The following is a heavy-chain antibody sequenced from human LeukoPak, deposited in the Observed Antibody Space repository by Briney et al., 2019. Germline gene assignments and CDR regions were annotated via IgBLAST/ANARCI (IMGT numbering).Heavy chain of an antibody. J-gene: IGHJ4*02. CDR2: IYSGGST. Sequence: GGSLRLSCAASGFTVSSNYMSWVRQAPGKGLEWVSVIYSGGSTYYADSVKGRFTISRDNSKNTLYLQMNSLRAEDTAVYYCARESGSSGWYYFDYWGQGTPVTVSS. V-gene: IGHV3-53*01. CDR3: ARESGSSGWYYFDY. CDR1: GFTVSSNY. D-gene: IGHD6-19*01.